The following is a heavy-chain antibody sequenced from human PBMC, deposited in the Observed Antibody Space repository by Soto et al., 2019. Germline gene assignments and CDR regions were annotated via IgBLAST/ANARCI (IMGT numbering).Heavy chain of an antibody. CDR2: ISYDGSNK. CDR3: AKGSRYDFWSGYYLLDY. CDR1: GFTFSSYG. J-gene: IGHJ4*02. Sequence: GGSLRLSCAASGFTFSSYGMHWVRQAPGKGLEWVAVISYDGSNKYYADSVKGRFTISRDNSKNTLYLQMNSLRAEDTAVYYCAKGSRYDFWSGYYLLDYWGQGTLVTVSS. V-gene: IGHV3-30*18. D-gene: IGHD3-3*01.